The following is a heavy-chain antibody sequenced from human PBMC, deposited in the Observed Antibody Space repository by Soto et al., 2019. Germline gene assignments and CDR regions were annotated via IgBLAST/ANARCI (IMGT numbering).Heavy chain of an antibody. Sequence: QVQLVQSGAEVKKPGSSVKVSCKASGGTFSSYAISWVRQAPGQGLEWMGGSIPIFGTANYAQKFQGRVTITADESTSTAYMELSSLRSEATAVYYCARDPRAYGLASRWFAPWGQGTLVTVSS. CDR1: GGTFSSYA. CDR3: ARDPRAYGLASRWFAP. D-gene: IGHD3-3*02. V-gene: IGHV1-69*12. J-gene: IGHJ5*02. CDR2: SIPIFGTA.